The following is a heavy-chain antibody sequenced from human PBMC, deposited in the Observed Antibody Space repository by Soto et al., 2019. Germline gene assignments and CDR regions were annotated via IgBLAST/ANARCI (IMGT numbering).Heavy chain of an antibody. V-gene: IGHV3-48*03. CDR1: GFTFSSYE. Sequence: XGSLRLSCAAAGFTFSSYEMNWVRQAPGRGLEWVSYISSSGSTIYYADSVKGRFTISRDNAKNSLYLQMNSLRAEDTAVYYCARALSNLYSSSLGAMDVWGQGTTVTVSS. J-gene: IGHJ6*02. CDR2: ISSSGSTI. CDR3: ARALSNLYSSSLGAMDV. D-gene: IGHD6-6*01.